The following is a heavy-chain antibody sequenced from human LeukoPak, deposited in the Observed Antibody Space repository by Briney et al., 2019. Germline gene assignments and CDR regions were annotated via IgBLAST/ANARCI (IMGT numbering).Heavy chain of an antibody. V-gene: IGHV3-23*01. CDR1: GFTFSSYA. D-gene: IGHD3-9*01. CDR2: I. J-gene: IGHJ4*02. CDR3: AKGNRVLTGYYNFPGGYYFDY. Sequence: GGSLRLSCAASGFTFSSYAMSWVRQAPGKGLEWVSAIKGRFTISRDNSKNTLYLQMNSLRAEDTAVYYCAKGNRVLTGYYNFPGGYYFDYWGQGTLVTVSS.